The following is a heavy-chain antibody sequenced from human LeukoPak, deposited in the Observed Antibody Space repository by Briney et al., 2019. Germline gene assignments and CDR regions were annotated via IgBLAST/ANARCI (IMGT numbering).Heavy chain of an antibody. V-gene: IGHV1-8*02. CDR2: MNPNNGNT. J-gene: IGHJ4*02. D-gene: IGHD6-19*01. CDR3: AREGRNSGWYYFDY. Sequence: ASVKVSCKASGYTFTSYDINWVRQATGQGLEWMGWMNPNNGNTGYAQKFQGRVTMTRNTSISTAYMELSSLRSEDTAVYYCAREGRNSGWYYFDYWGQGTLVPVSS. CDR1: GYTFTSYD.